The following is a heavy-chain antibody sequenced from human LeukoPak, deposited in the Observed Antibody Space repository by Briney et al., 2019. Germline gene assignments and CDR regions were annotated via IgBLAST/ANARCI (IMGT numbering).Heavy chain of an antibody. CDR1: GFTFSSYA. CDR2: ISGSGGST. CDR3: AKLVVVVPAAIGGRYFDY. D-gene: IGHD2-2*02. Sequence: PGGSLRLSCAASGFTFSSYAMSWVRQAPGKGREWVSAISGSGGSTYYADSVKGRFTISRDNSKNTLYLQMNSLRAEDTAVYYCAKLVVVVPAAIGGRYFDYWGQGTLVTVSS. J-gene: IGHJ4*02. V-gene: IGHV3-23*01.